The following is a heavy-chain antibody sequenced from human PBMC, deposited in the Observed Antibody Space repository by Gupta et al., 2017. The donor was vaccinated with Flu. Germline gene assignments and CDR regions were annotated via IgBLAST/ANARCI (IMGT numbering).Heavy chain of an antibody. CDR2: ISGSGGST. Sequence: EVQLLESGGGLVQPGGSLRLSCAASGFTFSSYAMSWVGQAPGKGLEWVSAISGSGGSTYYADSVKGRFTISRDNSKNTLYLQMNSLRAEDTAVYYCAKNGITMIVVIDAFDIWGQGTMVTVSS. D-gene: IGHD3-22*01. V-gene: IGHV3-23*01. J-gene: IGHJ3*02. CDR3: AKNGITMIVVIDAFDI. CDR1: GFTFSSYA.